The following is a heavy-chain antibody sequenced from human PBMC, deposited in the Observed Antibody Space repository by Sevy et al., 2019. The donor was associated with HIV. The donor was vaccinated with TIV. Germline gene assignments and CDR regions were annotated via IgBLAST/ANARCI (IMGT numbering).Heavy chain of an antibody. CDR2: ISTTSIIT. CDR3: ARYASPYCSGGRCYFDAFDI. J-gene: IGHJ3*02. CDR1: GFTFSSYT. D-gene: IGHD2-15*01. V-gene: IGHV3-48*01. Sequence: GGSLRLSCAASGFTFSSYTMNWVRQAPGKGLEWVSYISTTSIITYYADSVRGRFTISRDNAKNSLYLQMNSLRAEDTAVYYCARYASPYCSGGRCYFDAFDIWGQGTMVTVSS.